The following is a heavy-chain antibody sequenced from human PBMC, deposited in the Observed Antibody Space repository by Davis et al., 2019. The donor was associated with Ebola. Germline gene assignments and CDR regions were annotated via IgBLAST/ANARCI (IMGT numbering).Heavy chain of an antibody. V-gene: IGHV3-15*01. CDR3: STPPLRDY. CDR1: GFTFTNAW. J-gene: IGHJ4*02. Sequence: GESLKISCAASGFTFTNAWLSWVRQAPGKGLEWVARVKNDGGTTDYAAPVKGRFTISRDDSENTVFLQMNSLKTEDTAVYYCSTPPLRDYWGQGTLVTVSS. CDR2: VKNDGGTT.